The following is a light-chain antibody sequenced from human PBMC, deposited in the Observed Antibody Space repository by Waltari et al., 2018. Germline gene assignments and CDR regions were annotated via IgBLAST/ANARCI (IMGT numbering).Light chain of an antibody. CDR1: KLGDKY. J-gene: IGLJ2*01. V-gene: IGLV3-1*01. CDR2: QDS. CDR3: QAWDSGVV. Sequence: SYELTQPPSVSVSPGQTASITCSGDKLGDKYVCWYQQKPGHSPEVVIYQDSLRPSWIPERFSGSNSWNTATLTISGTQPVDDADYYCQAWDSGVVFGGGTKLTVL.